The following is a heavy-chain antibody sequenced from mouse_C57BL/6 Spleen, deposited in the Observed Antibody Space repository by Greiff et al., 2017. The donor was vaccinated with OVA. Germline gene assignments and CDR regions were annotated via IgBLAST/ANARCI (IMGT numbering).Heavy chain of an antibody. V-gene: IGHV3-6*01. CDR3: ARGIYYDYNFDY. J-gene: IGHJ2*01. CDR2: ISYDGSN. Sequence: EVKLVESGPGLVKPSQSLSLTCSVTGYSITSGYYWNWIRQFPGNKLEWMGYISYDGSNNYNPSLKNRISITRDTSKNQFFLKLNSVTTEDTATYYCARGIYYDYNFDYWGQGTTLTVSS. CDR1: GYSITSGYY. D-gene: IGHD2-4*01.